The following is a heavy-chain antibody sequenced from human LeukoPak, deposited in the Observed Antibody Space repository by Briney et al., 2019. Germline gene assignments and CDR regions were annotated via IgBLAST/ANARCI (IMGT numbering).Heavy chain of an antibody. J-gene: IGHJ4*02. CDR2: INSDGSRT. CDR1: GFTLSSYW. D-gene: IGHD4-11*01. Sequence: GGSLRLSCAASGFTLSSYWMHWLRHAPGKGLMWVSRINSDGSRTTYADSVRGRFAISRDNAKSTLYLQMNSLRAEDTAVYYCARVRDDYTYFDCWGQGTLVTVSS. V-gene: IGHV3-74*01. CDR3: ARVRDDYTYFDC.